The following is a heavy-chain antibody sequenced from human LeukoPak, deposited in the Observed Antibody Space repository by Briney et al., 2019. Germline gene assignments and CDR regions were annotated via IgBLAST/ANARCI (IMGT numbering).Heavy chain of an antibody. D-gene: IGHD3-10*01. CDR1: GFTFSTYA. J-gene: IGHJ4*02. V-gene: IGHV3-23*01. Sequence: PGGSLRLSCAASGFTFSTYAMIWVRQAPGKGLEWVSAISGSGGYTYYADSVKGRFTISRDNSKNTLYLQMNSLRAEDTAVYYCAKDARTMVQGAYYFDYWGQGTLVTVSS. CDR2: ISGSGGYT. CDR3: AKDARTMVQGAYYFDY.